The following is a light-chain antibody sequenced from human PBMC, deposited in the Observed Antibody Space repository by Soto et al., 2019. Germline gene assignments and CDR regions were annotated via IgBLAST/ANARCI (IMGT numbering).Light chain of an antibody. CDR3: QQRSHWPWT. Sequence: EIVLTQSPATLSLSPGERATLSCRASQSVSSYLVWYQQKPGQAPTLLINDAANRATGITARFSGSGSGTDFTLTISSLEPEDFAVYYCQQRSHWPWTFGLGTKVDIK. CDR1: QSVSSY. J-gene: IGKJ1*01. V-gene: IGKV3-11*01. CDR2: DAA.